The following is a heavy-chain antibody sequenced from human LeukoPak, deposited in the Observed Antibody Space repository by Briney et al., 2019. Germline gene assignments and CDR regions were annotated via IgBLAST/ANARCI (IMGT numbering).Heavy chain of an antibody. D-gene: IGHD3-3*01. V-gene: IGHV3-74*01. Sequence: GGSLRLSCAASGFTFSSYWMHWVRQAPGKGLVWVSRINSDGSSTSYADSVKGRFTISRDNAKNTLYLQMNSLRAEDTAVYYCARDLGTLRFLEWSQGYYGMDVWGQGTTVTVSS. J-gene: IGHJ6*02. CDR1: GFTFSSYW. CDR3: ARDLGTLRFLEWSQGYYGMDV. CDR2: INSDGSST.